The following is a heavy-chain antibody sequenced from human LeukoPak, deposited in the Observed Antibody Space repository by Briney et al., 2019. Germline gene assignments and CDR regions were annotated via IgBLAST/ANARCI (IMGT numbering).Heavy chain of an antibody. D-gene: IGHD4-17*01. Sequence: PGGSLTLSCPASGFTFSSYAMHWVRQAPGKGLEWVAVISYDGSNKYYADSVKGRFTISRDNSKNTLYLQMNSLRAEDTAVYYCARASPTTVTTIYGMDVWGQGTTVTVSS. CDR2: ISYDGSNK. V-gene: IGHV3-30-3*01. CDR1: GFTFSSYA. CDR3: ARASPTTVTTIYGMDV. J-gene: IGHJ6*02.